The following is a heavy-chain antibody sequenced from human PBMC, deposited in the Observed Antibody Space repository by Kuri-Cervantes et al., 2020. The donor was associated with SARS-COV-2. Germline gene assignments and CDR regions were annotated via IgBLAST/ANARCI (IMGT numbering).Heavy chain of an antibody. CDR1: GFTFSDYY. Sequence: GESLKISCAASGFTFSDYYMSWIRQAPGKGLEWVSYISNSGSTIYYADSVKGRFTISRDNAKNSLYLQMNSLRAEDTAVYYCARDRVYFDYWGQGTLVTVSS. J-gene: IGHJ4*02. CDR3: ARDRVYFDY. V-gene: IGHV3-11*04. CDR2: ISNSGSTI.